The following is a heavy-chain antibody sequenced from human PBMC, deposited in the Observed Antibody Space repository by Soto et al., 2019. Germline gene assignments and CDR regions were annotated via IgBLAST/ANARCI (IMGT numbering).Heavy chain of an antibody. Sequence: QLQLVQSGAEVKKPGSSVKVSCKASGGAFSSYGVNWVRQAPGEGLEWMGGIIPVVGTANYAQKFQGRVTITADESTGTAYMELSSLRSEDTAVYYWARRFGSFYGMDVWGQGSTVTVSS. J-gene: IGHJ6*01. CDR3: ARRFGSFYGMDV. CDR1: GGAFSSYG. V-gene: IGHV1-69*01. D-gene: IGHD3-10*01. CDR2: IIPVVGTA.